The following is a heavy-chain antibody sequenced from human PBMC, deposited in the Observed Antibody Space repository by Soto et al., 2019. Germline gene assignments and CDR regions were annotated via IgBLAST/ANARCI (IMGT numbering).Heavy chain of an antibody. CDR2: INHSGSP. V-gene: IGHV4-34*01. D-gene: IGHD1-1*01. CDR1: GGSFSGYY. CDR3: ATANWSHHYFDP. Sequence: SETLSLTCAVYGGSFSGYYWSWLRQPPGKGLEWIGEINHSGSPNYNPSLKSRVTISVDTPKNQFSLKMTSVTAAATAVYYCATANWSHHYFDPWGQGTLVTVSS. J-gene: IGHJ5*02.